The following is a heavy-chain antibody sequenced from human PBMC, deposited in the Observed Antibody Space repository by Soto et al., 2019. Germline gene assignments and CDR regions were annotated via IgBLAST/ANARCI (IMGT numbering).Heavy chain of an antibody. J-gene: IGHJ5*02. CDR2: SNPDNGNR. CDR3: ARGIATGQRDP. CDR1: GYTFTRYT. Sequence: ASVKVSCKASGYTFTRYTMNWVRQAPGQRLEWMGWSNPDNGNRKSSQKFQDRVIITRDTAASTAYMDLSRLRSEGTAVYYCARGIATGQRDPGRHGTLVTVSS. D-gene: IGHD2-15*01. V-gene: IGHV1-3*01.